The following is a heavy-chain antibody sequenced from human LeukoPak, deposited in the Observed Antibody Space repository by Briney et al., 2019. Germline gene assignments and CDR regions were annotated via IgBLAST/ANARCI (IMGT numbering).Heavy chain of an antibody. J-gene: IGHJ4*02. Sequence: PSETLSLTCSVSGASISSDYWSWIRQPPGKGLEWMGYIHYSGDSNYNPSLKSRVTMSVDTSNNQFSLKLTSVTTADTAVYYCARYSRKGDDILDYWGQGTLVTVSS. V-gene: IGHV4-59*01. CDR3: ARYSRKGDDILDY. CDR2: IHYSGDS. CDR1: GASISSDY. D-gene: IGHD2-21*02.